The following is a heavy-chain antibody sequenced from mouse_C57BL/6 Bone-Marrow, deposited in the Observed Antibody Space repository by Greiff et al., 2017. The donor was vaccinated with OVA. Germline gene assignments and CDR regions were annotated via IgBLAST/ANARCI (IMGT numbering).Heavy chain of an antibody. V-gene: IGHV2-5*01. D-gene: IGHD2-4*01. CDR2: IWRGGST. CDR3: AKTSTMITTRDWYFDV. Sequence: VQLQESGPGLVQPSQSLSITCTVSGFSLTSYGVHWVRQSPGKGLEWLGVIWRGGSTDYNAAFMSRLCITQDNPKSQVYFKMNSLQADDTAIYYGAKTSTMITTRDWYFDVWGTGTTVTVSS. CDR1: GFSLTSYG. J-gene: IGHJ1*03.